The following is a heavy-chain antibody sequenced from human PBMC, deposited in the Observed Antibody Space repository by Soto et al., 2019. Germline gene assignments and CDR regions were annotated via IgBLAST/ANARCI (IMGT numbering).Heavy chain of an antibody. D-gene: IGHD6-13*01. CDR1: GGSISEKY. V-gene: IGHV4-4*07. Sequence: QLQLQESGPGLVKASETLSLTCIVSGGSISEKYWTWVRQPPGKGLEWIGLIFANGHTDYNPSLKSRVTMSVDASKNQFALRLTSMTAADTAVYYCVASLAASGLNWLDPWGRGTLVTVSS. CDR3: VASLAASGLNWLDP. J-gene: IGHJ5*02. CDR2: IFANGHT.